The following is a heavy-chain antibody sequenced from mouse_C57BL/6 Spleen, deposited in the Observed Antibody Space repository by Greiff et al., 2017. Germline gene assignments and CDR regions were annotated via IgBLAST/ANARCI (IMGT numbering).Heavy chain of an antibody. Sequence: VQLQQSGPELVKPGASVKISCKASGYAFSSSWMNWVKQRPGKGLECIGRIYPGDGDTNYNGKFKGKATLTADKSSSTAYMQLSSLTSEDSAVYFCARDSGYYAMDYWGQGTSVTVSS. D-gene: IGHD3-2*02. CDR2: IYPGDGDT. V-gene: IGHV1-82*01. CDR1: GYAFSSSW. J-gene: IGHJ4*01. CDR3: ARDSGYYAMDY.